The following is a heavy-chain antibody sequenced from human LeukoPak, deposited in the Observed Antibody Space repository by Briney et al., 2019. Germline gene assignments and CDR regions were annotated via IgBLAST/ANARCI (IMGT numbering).Heavy chain of an antibody. CDR2: ISGSGGST. D-gene: IGHD4-17*01. J-gene: IGHJ4*02. Sequence: PGGSLRLSCAASGFTFSSYAMSWVRQAPGKGREWVSAISGSGGSTYYADSVKGRFTISRDNSKNTLYLQMNSLRAEDTAVYYCPTTVTTLFDYWGQGTLVTASS. CDR1: GFTFSSYA. V-gene: IGHV3-23*01. CDR3: PTTVTTLFDY.